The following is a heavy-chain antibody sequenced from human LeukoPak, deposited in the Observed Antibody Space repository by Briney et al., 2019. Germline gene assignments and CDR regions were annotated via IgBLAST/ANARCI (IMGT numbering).Heavy chain of an antibody. CDR1: GFTFNNYA. CDR2: ISSSGGST. J-gene: IGHJ4*02. V-gene: IGHV3-23*01. CDR3: ARDNIAVADKYDY. D-gene: IGHD6-19*01. Sequence: TGGSLRLSCAASGFTFNNYALSWVRQAPGKGLEWVSAISSSGGSTDYTDSVKGRFTISRDNSKNTLYLQMNSLRAEDTAIYYCARDNIAVADKYDYWGQGTLVTVSS.